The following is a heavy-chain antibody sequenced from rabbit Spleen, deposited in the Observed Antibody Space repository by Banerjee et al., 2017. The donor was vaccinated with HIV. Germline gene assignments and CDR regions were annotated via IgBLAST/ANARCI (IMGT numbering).Heavy chain of an antibody. Sequence: QEQLEESGGGLVKPGASLTLTCKASGFSFSTGYYMNWVRRAPGKGLEWIGIIYGDSSGATYYASWAKGRFTISKPSSTTVTLQMTSLTAADTATYFCARDLASVVGWNFNLWGQGTLVTVS. CDR1: GFSFSTGYY. D-gene: IGHD3-1*01. J-gene: IGHJ4*01. CDR2: IYGDSSGAT. CDR3: ARDLASVVGWNFNL. V-gene: IGHV1S45*01.